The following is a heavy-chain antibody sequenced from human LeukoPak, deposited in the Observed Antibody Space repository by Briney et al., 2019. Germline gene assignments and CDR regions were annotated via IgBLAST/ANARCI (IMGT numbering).Heavy chain of an antibody. Sequence: PSETLSLTCTVSGGSISSSSYYWGWIRQPPGKGLEWIGSIYYSGSTYYNPSLKSRVTISVDTSKNHFSLNLSSVTAADTAVYYCARQPYYSDNSGASPRSYYYGMDIWGQGTTVTVSS. J-gene: IGHJ6*02. V-gene: IGHV4-39*01. CDR3: ARQPYYSDNSGASPRSYYYGMDI. CDR2: IYYSGST. D-gene: IGHD3-22*01. CDR1: GGSISSSSYY.